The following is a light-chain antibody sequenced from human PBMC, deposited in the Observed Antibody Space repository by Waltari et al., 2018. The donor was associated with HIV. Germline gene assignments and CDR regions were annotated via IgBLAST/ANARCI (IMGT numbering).Light chain of an antibody. CDR2: KDN. Sequence: SYELTQPPSVSVSPGQTARITCSGDALPKQYAYWYQQKPGQAPVLVIYKDNERPSGIPERFSGSSSGTTVTLTISGVQTEDGADYYCQSADSTGTYPDVFGPGTKVTVL. J-gene: IGLJ1*01. CDR3: QSADSTGTYPDV. V-gene: IGLV3-25*03. CDR1: ALPKQY.